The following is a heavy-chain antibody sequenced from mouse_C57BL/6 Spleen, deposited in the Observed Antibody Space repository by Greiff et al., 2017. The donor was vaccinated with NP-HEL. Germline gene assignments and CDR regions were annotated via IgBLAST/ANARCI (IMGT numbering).Heavy chain of an antibody. CDR3: TRGHYYGSSYWYFDV. CDR2: ISSGGDYI. J-gene: IGHJ1*03. D-gene: IGHD1-1*01. CDR1: GFTFSSYA. V-gene: IGHV5-9-1*02. Sequence: DVMLVESGEGLVKPGGSLKLSCAASGFTFSSYAMSWVRQTPEKRLEWVAYISSGGDYIYYADTVKGRFTISRDNARNTLYLQMSSLKSEDTAMYYCTRGHYYGSSYWYFDVWGTGTTVTVSS.